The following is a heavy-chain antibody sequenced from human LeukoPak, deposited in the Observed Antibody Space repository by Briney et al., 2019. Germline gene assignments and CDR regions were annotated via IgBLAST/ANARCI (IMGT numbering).Heavy chain of an antibody. CDR2: ISSSGSTI. CDR3: ARARVTMIMVEVLDYFYMDI. V-gene: IGHV3-48*03. Sequence: PGGSLRLSCAASGFTFSSYEMNWVRQAPGKGLEWVSYISSSGSTIYYADSVKGRFTISRDNAKNSLYLQMNSLRAEDTAVYYCARARVTMIMVEVLDYFYMDIWGKGTTVTVSS. D-gene: IGHD3-22*01. CDR1: GFTFSSYE. J-gene: IGHJ6*03.